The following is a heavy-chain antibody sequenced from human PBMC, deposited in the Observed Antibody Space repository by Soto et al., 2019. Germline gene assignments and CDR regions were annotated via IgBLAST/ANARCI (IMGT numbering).Heavy chain of an antibody. Sequence: QVQLVESGGGVVQPGRSLRLSCAASGFTFSSYGMHWVRQAPGKGLEWVAVIWDDGSNKYYADSVKGRFTISRDNSKNTLYLQMNSLRAEDTAVYYCARVHITIFGGFDYWGQGTLVTVSS. J-gene: IGHJ4*02. V-gene: IGHV3-33*01. D-gene: IGHD3-3*01. CDR3: ARVHITIFGGFDY. CDR2: IWDDGSNK. CDR1: GFTFSSYG.